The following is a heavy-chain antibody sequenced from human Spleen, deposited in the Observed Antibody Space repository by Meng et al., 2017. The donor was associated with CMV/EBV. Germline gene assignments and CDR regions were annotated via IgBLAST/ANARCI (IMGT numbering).Heavy chain of an antibody. CDR3: SRKIGAGGYDDY. D-gene: IGHD5-12*01. CDR2: IYPGDSDT. CDR1: GYSFTSYW. J-gene: IGHJ4*02. Sequence: GGSLRLSCKGSGYSFTSYWIGWVRQMPGKGLEWMGIIYPGDSDTRYSPSFQGQVTISADKSISTAYMELRRLTSDDTAVYYCSRKIGAGGYDDYWGQGTLVTVSS. V-gene: IGHV5-51*01.